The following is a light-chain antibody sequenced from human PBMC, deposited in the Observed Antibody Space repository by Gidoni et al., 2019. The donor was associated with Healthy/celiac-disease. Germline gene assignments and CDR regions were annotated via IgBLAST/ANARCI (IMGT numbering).Light chain of an antibody. V-gene: IGKV4-1*01. CDR2: WAS. J-gene: IGKJ5*01. Sequence: DLVMTQSPDSLAVSLGEGATINCKSSQSVLYSSNNKNYLAWYQLKPGQPPKLLIYWASTRESGVPDRFSGSGSGTDFTLTISSLQAEDVAVYYCQQYYSTPITFGQGTRVEIK. CDR3: QQYYSTPIT. CDR1: QSVLYSSNNKNY.